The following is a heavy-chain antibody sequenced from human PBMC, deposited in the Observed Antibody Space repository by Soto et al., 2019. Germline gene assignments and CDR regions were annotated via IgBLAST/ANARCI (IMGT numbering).Heavy chain of an antibody. D-gene: IGHD6-13*01. CDR1: GFTFSSYN. Sequence: PGGSLRLSCAASGFTFSSYNMNWVRQAPGKGLEWVSSISSSSSYIYYADSVKGRFTISRDNSKNTLYLQMNSLRAEDTAVYYCAKDQGSSWYEIDYWGQGTLVTVSS. CDR3: AKDQGSSWYEIDY. CDR2: ISSSSSYI. J-gene: IGHJ4*02. V-gene: IGHV3-21*04.